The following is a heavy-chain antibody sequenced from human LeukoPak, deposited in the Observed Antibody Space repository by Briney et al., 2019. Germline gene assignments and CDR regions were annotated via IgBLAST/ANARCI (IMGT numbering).Heavy chain of an antibody. CDR3: ARGSPGVVLH. CDR1: GFTFSSYS. D-gene: IGHD3-3*01. CDR2: ISSSSSTI. J-gene: IGHJ4*02. V-gene: IGHV3-48*01. Sequence: PGGSLRRSCAASGFTFSSYSMNWVRQAPGKGLEWVSYISSSSSTIYYADPVKGRFTISRDNAKNSLYLQMNSLRAEDTAVYYCARGSPGVVLHWGQGTLVTVSS.